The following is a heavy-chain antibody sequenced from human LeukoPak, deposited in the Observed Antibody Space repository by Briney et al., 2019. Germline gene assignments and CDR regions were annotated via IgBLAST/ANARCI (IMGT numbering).Heavy chain of an antibody. CDR2: ISAYNGNT. CDR3: ARAGSKDYYDSSGYFTFGFY. J-gene: IGHJ4*02. Sequence: GASVKVSCKASGYTFTSYGISWVRQAPGQGLEWMGWISAYNGNTNYAQKLQGRVTMTTDTSTSTAYMELRSLRSDDTAVYYCARAGSKDYYDSSGYFTFGFYWGQGTLVTVSS. D-gene: IGHD3-22*01. V-gene: IGHV1-18*01. CDR1: GYTFTSYG.